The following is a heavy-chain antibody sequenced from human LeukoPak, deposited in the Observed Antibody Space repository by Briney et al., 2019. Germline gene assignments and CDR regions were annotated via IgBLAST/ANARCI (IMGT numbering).Heavy chain of an antibody. Sequence: RTGGSLRLSCAASGFTFSSYWMSWVRQAPGKGLEWVANIKQDGSEKYYVDSVKGRFTISRDNAKNSLYLQMNSLRAEDTAVYYCAKDPYSGDYGEDDYFDYWGQGTLVTVSS. CDR1: GFTFSSYW. D-gene: IGHD4-17*01. J-gene: IGHJ4*02. CDR3: AKDPYSGDYGEDDYFDY. V-gene: IGHV3-7*03. CDR2: IKQDGSEK.